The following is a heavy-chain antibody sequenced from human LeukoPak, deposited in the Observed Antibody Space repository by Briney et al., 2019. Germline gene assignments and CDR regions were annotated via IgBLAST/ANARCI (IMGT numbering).Heavy chain of an antibody. Sequence: GGSLRLSCAASGFTFSSYAMSWVRQASGKGLEWVGRIRSKANSYATAYAASVKGRFTISRDDSKNTAYLQMNSLKTEDTAVYYCTEAAAGTGYWGQGTLVTVSS. CDR3: TEAAAGTGY. V-gene: IGHV3-73*01. CDR2: IRSKANSYAT. D-gene: IGHD6-13*01. CDR1: GFTFSSYA. J-gene: IGHJ4*02.